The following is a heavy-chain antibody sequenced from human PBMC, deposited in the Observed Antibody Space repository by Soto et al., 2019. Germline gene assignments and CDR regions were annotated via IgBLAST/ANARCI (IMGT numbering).Heavy chain of an antibody. CDR1: GGSISSGGYY. V-gene: IGHV4-31*03. D-gene: IGHD4-17*01. Sequence: SETLSLTCTVSGGSISSGGYYWSWISQHPGKGLEWIGYIYYSGSTYYNPSLKSRVTISVDTSKNQFSLKLSSVTAADTAVYYCARGLTVTSTEYYYYYYMDVWGKGTTVTVSS. CDR2: IYYSGST. CDR3: ARGLTVTSTEYYYYYYMDV. J-gene: IGHJ6*03.